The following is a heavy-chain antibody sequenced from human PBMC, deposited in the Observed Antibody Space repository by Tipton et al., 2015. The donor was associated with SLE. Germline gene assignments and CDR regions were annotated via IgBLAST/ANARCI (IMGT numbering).Heavy chain of an antibody. V-gene: IGHV4-59*11. Sequence: TLSLTCTVSGGSISSHYWSWIRQPPGQGLEWIGYIYYSGSTNYNPSLKSRVPISVDTSKNQFSLKLSSVTAADTAVYYCASSPYSSSWYYFDYWGQGTLVTVSS. CDR1: GGSISSHY. CDR2: IYYSGST. D-gene: IGHD6-13*01. J-gene: IGHJ4*02. CDR3: ASSPYSSSWYYFDY.